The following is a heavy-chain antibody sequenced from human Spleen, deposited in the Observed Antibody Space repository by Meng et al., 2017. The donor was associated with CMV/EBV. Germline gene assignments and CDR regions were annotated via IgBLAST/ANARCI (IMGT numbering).Heavy chain of an antibody. CDR1: GFTVSSNY. V-gene: IGHV3-53*01. CDR3: ARDQSYSSGLDY. J-gene: IGHJ4*02. CDR2: IYSGGST. Sequence: CGAAAGFTVSSNYMSGGRQAREKGLGWVSVIYSGGSTYYADSVKGRFTISRDNSKNTLYLQMNSLRAEDTAVYYCARDQSYSSGLDYWGQGTLVTVSS. D-gene: IGHD6-19*01.